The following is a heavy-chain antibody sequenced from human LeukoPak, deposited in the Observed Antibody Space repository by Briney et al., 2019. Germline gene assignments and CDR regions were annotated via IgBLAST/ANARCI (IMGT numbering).Heavy chain of an antibody. D-gene: IGHD3-16*01. CDR1: GFTFSSYA. CDR2: ISYDGSNK. J-gene: IGHJ6*02. V-gene: IGHV3-30-3*01. Sequence: PGGSLRLSCAASGFTFSSYAMHWVRQAPGKGLEWVAVISYDGSNKYYADSVKGRFTISRDNSKNTLYLQMNSLRAEDTAVYYCASALGTGYYYYGMDVWGQGTTVTVSS. CDR3: ASALGTGYYYYGMDV.